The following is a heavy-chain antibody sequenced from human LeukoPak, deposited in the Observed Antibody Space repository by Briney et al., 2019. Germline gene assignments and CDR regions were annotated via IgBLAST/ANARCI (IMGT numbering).Heavy chain of an antibody. Sequence: ASVKVSCKASGYTFTSYGISWVRQAPGQGLEWMGWISAYNANTNYAQKLQGRVTMTTVTSTSTAYMELRSLRSDDTAVYYCARAQVVPAPGDPWGQGTLVTVSS. D-gene: IGHD2-2*01. V-gene: IGHV1-18*01. J-gene: IGHJ5*02. CDR1: GYTFTSYG. CDR2: ISAYNANT. CDR3: ARAQVVPAPGDP.